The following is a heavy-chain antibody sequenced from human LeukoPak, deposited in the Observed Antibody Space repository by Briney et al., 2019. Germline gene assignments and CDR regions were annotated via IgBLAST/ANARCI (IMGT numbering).Heavy chain of an antibody. D-gene: IGHD3-10*01. CDR1: GGSFSGYY. Sequence: TSETLSLTCAVYGGSFSGYYWSWIRQPPGKGLEWIGEINHSGSTNYNPSLKSRVTISVDTSKNQFSLKLSSVTAADTAVYYCARGDYYGSGLYYYYYMDVWGKGTTVTISS. CDR2: INHSGST. CDR3: ARGDYYGSGLYYYYYMDV. V-gene: IGHV4-34*01. J-gene: IGHJ6*03.